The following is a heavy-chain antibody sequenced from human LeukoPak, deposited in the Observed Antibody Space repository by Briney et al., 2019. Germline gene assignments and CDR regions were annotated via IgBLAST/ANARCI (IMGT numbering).Heavy chain of an antibody. V-gene: IGHV3-23*01. Sequence: GGSLRLSCAASGFTFSSYAMSWVRQAPGKGLEWVSAISGSGGSTYYADSVKGRFTISRDNSKNTLYLQMNSLRAEDTAVYYCAKWTNIVVVPAAKYYFDCWGQGTLVTVSS. CDR2: ISGSGGST. D-gene: IGHD2-2*01. CDR3: AKWTNIVVVPAAKYYFDC. CDR1: GFTFSSYA. J-gene: IGHJ4*02.